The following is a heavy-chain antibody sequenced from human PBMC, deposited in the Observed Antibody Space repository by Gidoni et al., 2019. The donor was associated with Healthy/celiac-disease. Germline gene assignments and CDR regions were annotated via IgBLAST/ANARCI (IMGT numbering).Heavy chain of an antibody. CDR2: INHSGST. D-gene: IGHD3-10*01. V-gene: IGHV4-34*01. Sequence: QVQLQQWGAGLLKPSETLSLTCAVYGGSFSGYYWSWIRQPPGKGLEWIGEINHSGSTNYNPSLKSRVTISVDTSKNQFSLKLSSVTAADTAVYYCARGRTMVRGVPSSDIWGQGTMVTVSS. J-gene: IGHJ3*02. CDR1: GGSFSGYY. CDR3: ARGRTMVRGVPSSDI.